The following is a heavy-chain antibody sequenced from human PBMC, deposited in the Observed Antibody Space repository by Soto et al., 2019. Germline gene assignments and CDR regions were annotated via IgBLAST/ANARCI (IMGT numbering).Heavy chain of an antibody. CDR2: IYYSGST. D-gene: IGHD4-4*01. J-gene: IGHJ6*02. Sequence: PSETLSLTCTVSGGSLSSGGYYWSWIRQHPGKGLEWIGYIYYSGSTYYNPSLKSRVTISVDTSKNQFSLKLSSVTAADTAVYYCARDFPVTSYYYYGMDVWGQGTTVTVS. CDR3: ARDFPVTSYYYYGMDV. CDR1: GGSLSSGGYY. V-gene: IGHV4-31*03.